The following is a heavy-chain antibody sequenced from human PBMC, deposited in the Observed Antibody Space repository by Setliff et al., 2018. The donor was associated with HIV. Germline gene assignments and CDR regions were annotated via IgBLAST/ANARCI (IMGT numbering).Heavy chain of an antibody. Sequence: TSETLSLTCAVSGGSIDSFSYYWGWIRQTPGKELEWIGNIYHSGSTNYNPSLKSRAAISVDRSKRHFFLKLRSVTAADTAVYYCARQWAERVMDVWGNGTTVTVS. J-gene: IGHJ6*03. D-gene: IGHD1-26*01. CDR2: IYHSGST. CDR3: ARQWAERVMDV. CDR1: GGSIDSFSYY. V-gene: IGHV4-39*01.